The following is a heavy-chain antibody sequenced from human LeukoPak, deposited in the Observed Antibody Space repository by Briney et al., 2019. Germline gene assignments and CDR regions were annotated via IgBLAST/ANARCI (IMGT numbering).Heavy chain of an antibody. V-gene: IGHV4-59*01. D-gene: IGHD3-10*01. CDR1: DDSLPLYY. Sequence: SETLSLPCTVSDDSLPLYYWSWIRQPPGTGLEWVGYIYYSGSTNYNPSLKSRVTISVDTSKNQFSLKLSSVTAADTAVYYCAREDYYGSGSYDYWGQGTLVTVSS. J-gene: IGHJ4*02. CDR3: AREDYYGSGSYDY. CDR2: IYYSGST.